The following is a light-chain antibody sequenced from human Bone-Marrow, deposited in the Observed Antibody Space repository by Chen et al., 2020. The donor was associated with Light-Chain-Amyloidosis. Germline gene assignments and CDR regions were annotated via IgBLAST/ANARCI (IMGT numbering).Light chain of an antibody. CDR1: SGSIATNY. CDR3: QSYQGSSQGV. Sequence: NFMLTQPHSVSESPWKTVIISCTRSSGSIATNYVQWYQQRPGSSPTTVIYEDDQRPSGVPVRFSGSIDRSSNSASLTISGLKTEDEADYDCQSYQGSSQGVFGGGTKLTVL. CDR2: EDD. V-gene: IGLV6-57*01. J-gene: IGLJ3*02.